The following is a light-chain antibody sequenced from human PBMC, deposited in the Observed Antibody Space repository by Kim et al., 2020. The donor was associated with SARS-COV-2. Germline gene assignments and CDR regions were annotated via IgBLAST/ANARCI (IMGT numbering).Light chain of an antibody. CDR2: QDS. V-gene: IGLV3-1*01. Sequence: SYELTQPPSVSVSPGQTASITCSGDKLGDKYACXYQQKPGQSPVLVIYQDSKRPSGIPERFSGSNSGHTATLTISGTQAMDEADYYCQAWDSRPPVVFGG. CDR3: QAWDSRPPVV. J-gene: IGLJ2*01. CDR1: KLGDKY.